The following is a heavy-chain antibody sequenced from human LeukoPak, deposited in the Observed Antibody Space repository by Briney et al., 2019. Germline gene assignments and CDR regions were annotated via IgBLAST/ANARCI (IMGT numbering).Heavy chain of an antibody. CDR1: GFTFSSYG. CDR3: ARGGYDSSGYYKFDY. CDR2: IWYDGSNK. D-gene: IGHD3-22*01. Sequence: PGGSLRLSCAASGFTFSSYGMHWVRQAPGKGLEWVAVIWYDGSNKYYADSVKGRFTISRDNSKNTLYLQMNSLRAEDTAVYYCARGGYDSSGYYKFDYWGQGTLVTVSP. J-gene: IGHJ4*02. V-gene: IGHV3-33*01.